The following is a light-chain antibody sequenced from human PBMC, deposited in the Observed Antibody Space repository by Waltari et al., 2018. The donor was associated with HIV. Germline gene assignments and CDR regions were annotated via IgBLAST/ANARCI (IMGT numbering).Light chain of an antibody. CDR1: SSDVGGSNY. CDR2: EVS. V-gene: IGLV2-14*03. J-gene: IGLJ1*01. CDR3: SSYTSSSTLYV. Sequence: QSALTQPASVSGFPGQSITISCTGTSSDVGGSNYVSWYQQYPGKAPKLIIYEVSNRPSGVSNRFSGSKSGNTASLTISGLQAQDEADYYCSSYTSSSTLYVFGTGTKVTVL.